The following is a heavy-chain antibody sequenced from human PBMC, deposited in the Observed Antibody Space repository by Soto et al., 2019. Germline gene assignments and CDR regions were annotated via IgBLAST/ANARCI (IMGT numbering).Heavy chain of an antibody. Sequence: ASEKVSCKASGYTFTGYYMHWVRQAPGQGLEWMGWINPNSGGTNYAQKFQGRVTMTRDTSISTAYMELSRLRSDDTAVYYSAIGYCSSTSCYMLLLWCPGTLLTV. J-gene: IGHJ4*02. D-gene: IGHD2-2*02. CDR1: GYTFTGYY. CDR3: AIGYCSSTSCYMLLL. CDR2: INPNSGGT. V-gene: IGHV1-2*02.